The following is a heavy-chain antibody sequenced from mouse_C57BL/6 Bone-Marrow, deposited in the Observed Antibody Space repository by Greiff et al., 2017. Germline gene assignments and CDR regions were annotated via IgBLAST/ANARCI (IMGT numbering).Heavy chain of an antibody. CDR3: ARSYNYGDYTMDY. CDR1: GYTFTSYG. CDR2: IYIGNGYT. D-gene: IGHD2-12*01. Sequence: VQLQQSGAELVRPGSSVKMSCKTSGYTFTSYGINWVKQRPGQGLEWIGYIYIGNGYTEYNEKFKGKATLSVDKSSRTAYMELSSLTSEDSAVCYCARSYNYGDYTMDYWGQGTSVTVSS. J-gene: IGHJ4*01. V-gene: IGHV1-58*01.